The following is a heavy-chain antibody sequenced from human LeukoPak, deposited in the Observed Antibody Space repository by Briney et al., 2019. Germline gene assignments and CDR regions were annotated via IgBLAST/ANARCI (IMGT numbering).Heavy chain of an antibody. CDR1: GDSISSSNW. Sequence: KTSGTLSLTCAVSGDSISSSNWWSWVRQPPGKGLEWIWDIYHSGSTNYNPSLKSRVTISVDKSKNQFSLKLSSVTAADTAVYYCARSKSGAVAGTDYWGQGSLVTVSS. D-gene: IGHD6-19*01. CDR3: ARSKSGAVAGTDY. J-gene: IGHJ4*02. CDR2: IYHSGST. V-gene: IGHV4-4*02.